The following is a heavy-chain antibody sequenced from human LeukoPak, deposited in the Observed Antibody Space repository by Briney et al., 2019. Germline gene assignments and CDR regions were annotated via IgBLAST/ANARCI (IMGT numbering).Heavy chain of an antibody. CDR2: ISDSGST. CDR3: ARPDSHLSAFDI. Sequence: SGSLSLTCSVSGGSITTYYWSWIRQPPGKGLEWIAYISDSGSTKYRPSLRGRLSISMDKSKNTFSLKLNSVTAADTAVYYCARPDSHLSAFDIWGQGTKVTVS. CDR1: GGSITTYY. J-gene: IGHJ3*02. V-gene: IGHV4-59*08. D-gene: IGHD2-21*01.